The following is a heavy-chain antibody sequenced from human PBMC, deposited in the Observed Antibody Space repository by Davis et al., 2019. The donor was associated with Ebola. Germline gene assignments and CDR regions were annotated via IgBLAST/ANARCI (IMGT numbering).Heavy chain of an antibody. Sequence: GESLKISCAASGFTFYNYAMSWVRQAPGKGLEWVSAITGSGSSTYYADSVRGRFTISRDNSKNTLYLQMNSLRAEDTAVYYCAKARIAALRFDTWGQGTLVTVSS. CDR2: ITGSGSST. CDR3: AKARIAALRFDT. V-gene: IGHV3-23*01. J-gene: IGHJ5*02. CDR1: GFTFYNYA. D-gene: IGHD6-6*01.